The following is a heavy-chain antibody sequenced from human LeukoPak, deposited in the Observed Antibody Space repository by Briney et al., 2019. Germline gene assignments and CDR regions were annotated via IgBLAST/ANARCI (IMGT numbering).Heavy chain of an antibody. Sequence: ASVKVSCKASGYTFTSYGISWVRQAPGQGLEWMGWINPNSGGTNYAQKFQGRVTMTRDTSISTAYMELSRLRSDDTAVYYCARWGFSSGWYYYYYYMDVWGKGTTVTVSS. D-gene: IGHD6-19*01. V-gene: IGHV1-2*02. J-gene: IGHJ6*03. CDR3: ARWGFSSGWYYYYYYMDV. CDR1: GYTFTSYG. CDR2: INPNSGGT.